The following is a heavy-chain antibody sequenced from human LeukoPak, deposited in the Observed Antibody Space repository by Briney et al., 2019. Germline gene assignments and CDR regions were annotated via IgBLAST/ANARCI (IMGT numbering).Heavy chain of an antibody. D-gene: IGHD3-10*01. CDR3: ARHAGGSGPSQLDY. J-gene: IGHJ4*02. Sequence: GESLKISCKGSGYTFSSYWIAWVRQMPGKGLEWMGIIYPGDSESRYSPSFRGQVTISADKTVSTAYLQFSSLLASDSAMYFCARHAGGSGPSQLDYWGQGTLVTVSS. V-gene: IGHV5-51*01. CDR2: IYPGDSES. CDR1: GYTFSSYW.